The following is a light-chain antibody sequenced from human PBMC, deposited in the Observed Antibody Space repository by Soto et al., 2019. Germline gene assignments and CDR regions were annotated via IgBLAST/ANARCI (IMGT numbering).Light chain of an antibody. V-gene: IGLV2-14*01. CDR3: ASFTTSNTWV. J-gene: IGLJ3*02. CDR1: SRDIGHYNY. Sequence: QSALTQPASVSGSPGQSFTISCTGTSRDIGHYNYVSWFQQHPGKAPKLMIYEVTKRPSGVSNRFSGSKSGNTASLTISGLQTEDEADYYCASFTTSNTWVFGGGTKLTVL. CDR2: EVT.